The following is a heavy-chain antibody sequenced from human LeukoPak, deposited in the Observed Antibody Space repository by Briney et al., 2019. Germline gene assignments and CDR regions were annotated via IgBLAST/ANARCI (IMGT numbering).Heavy chain of an antibody. CDR3: AREAIKDY. CDR2: ISSGSGTI. J-gene: IGHJ4*02. CDR1: GFTFSSHS. V-gene: IGHV3-48*02. Sequence: GGSLRLSCEVSGFTFSSHSMNWVRQAPGKGLEWVSYISSGSGTIYYADSVKGRFAIARDDAKNSLYLQMSSLRDEDTAVYYCAREAIKDYWGQGTLVTVSS.